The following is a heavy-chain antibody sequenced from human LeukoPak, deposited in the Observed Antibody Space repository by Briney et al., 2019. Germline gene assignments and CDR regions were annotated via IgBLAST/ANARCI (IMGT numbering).Heavy chain of an antibody. CDR2: INPNSGGT. J-gene: IGHJ4*02. CDR3: ARGGRSSSSLDY. D-gene: IGHD6-6*01. Sequence: ASVKVSCKASGYTFTGYYMHWVRQAPGQGLEWMGWINPNSGGTNYAQKFQSRVTMTRDTSISTAYMALSRLRSDDTAVYYWARGGRSSSSLDYWGQGTLVTVSS. CDR1: GYTFTGYY. V-gene: IGHV1-2*02.